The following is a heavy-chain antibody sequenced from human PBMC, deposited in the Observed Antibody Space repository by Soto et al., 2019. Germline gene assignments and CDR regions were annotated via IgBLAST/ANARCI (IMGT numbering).Heavy chain of an antibody. CDR3: ARQIYDSDTGTNFQYYIAS. D-gene: IGHD2-8*01. CDR2: IDPSDSQT. V-gene: IGHV5-10-1*01. Sequence: GESLKISCNASVSIFPSNWITWVRQKPGKGLEWMGRIDPSDSQTYYSPSFRSHVTIPVTKSITTAFLQLSSLRAPDTAMYYCARQIYDSDTGTNFQYYIASWCQGTSVTAAS. CDR1: VSIFPSNW. J-gene: IGHJ5*02.